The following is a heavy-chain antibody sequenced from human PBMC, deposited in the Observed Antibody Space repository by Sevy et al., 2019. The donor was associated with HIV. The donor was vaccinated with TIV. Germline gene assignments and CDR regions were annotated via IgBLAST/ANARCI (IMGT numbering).Heavy chain of an antibody. CDR2: IRYDGSNK. D-gene: IGHD2-8*01. J-gene: IGHJ6*02. V-gene: IGHV3-30*02. CDR3: ARGRKKTQEWLEELDYYYGMDV. CDR1: GFTFSTYD. Sequence: GGSLRLSCAASGFTFSTYDMHWVRQAPGKGLEWVAYIRYDGSNKYYGDSVRGRFTISRENSKSTLYVQLKSMRAEDADVYCYARGRKKTQEWLEELDYYYGMDVWGQGTSVTVSS.